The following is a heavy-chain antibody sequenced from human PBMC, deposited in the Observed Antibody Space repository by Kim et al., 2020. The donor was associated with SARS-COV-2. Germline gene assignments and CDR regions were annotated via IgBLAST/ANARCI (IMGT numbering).Heavy chain of an antibody. J-gene: IGHJ6*02. D-gene: IGHD6-13*01. Sequence: GGSLRLSCAASGFTFSSYSMNWVRQAPGKGLEWVSSISSSSSYIYYADSVKGRFTISRDNAKNSLYLQMNSLRAEDTAVYYCARDLEYSSSWYPYYYYGMDVWGQGTTVTVSS. V-gene: IGHV3-21*01. CDR2: ISSSSSYI. CDR1: GFTFSSYS. CDR3: ARDLEYSSSWYPYYYYGMDV.